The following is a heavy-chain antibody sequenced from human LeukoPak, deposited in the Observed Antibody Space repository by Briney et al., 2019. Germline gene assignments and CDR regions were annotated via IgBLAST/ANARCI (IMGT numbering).Heavy chain of an antibody. D-gene: IGHD6-19*01. J-gene: IGHJ4*02. CDR1: GFNFSSYA. V-gene: IGHV3-30*03. Sequence: GGSLRLSCAASGFNFSSYAMHWVRQAPGKGLEWVAVISHVRCNQYYADSVKGRFTIPRENAKNTLSLQMNRLRAEDTAVYYCRSETIAVPGTAYWGEGTLVTVSS. CDR2: ISHVRCNQ. CDR3: RSETIAVPGTAY.